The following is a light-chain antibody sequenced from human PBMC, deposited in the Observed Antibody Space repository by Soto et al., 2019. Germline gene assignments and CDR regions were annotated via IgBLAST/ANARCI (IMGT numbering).Light chain of an antibody. CDR3: QQYGSSPGA. J-gene: IGKJ1*01. CDR1: QSVSSSY. CDR2: GAS. V-gene: IGKV3-20*01. Sequence: EIVLTQSPGTLSLSPGERATLSGRASQSVSSSYLAWYQQKPGQAPRLLIYGASGRATGIPDRFSGSGSGTDFTLTISRLEPEDFAVYYCQQYGSSPGAFGQGTKV.